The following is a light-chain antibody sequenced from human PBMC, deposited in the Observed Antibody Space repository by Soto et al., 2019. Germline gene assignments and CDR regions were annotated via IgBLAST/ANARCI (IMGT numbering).Light chain of an antibody. V-gene: IGKV3D-15*01. J-gene: IGKJ5*01. CDR1: QSVHTF. CDR3: QQHYITPIT. CDR2: GAS. Sequence: IVVTQSPDTVALSPGEGAARSCRASQSVHTFLACYQQKPGQAPRLLIYGASTRATGVPARFTGSGSGTDFTLTINSLQAEDVAVYYCQQHYITPITFGQGTRLEIK.